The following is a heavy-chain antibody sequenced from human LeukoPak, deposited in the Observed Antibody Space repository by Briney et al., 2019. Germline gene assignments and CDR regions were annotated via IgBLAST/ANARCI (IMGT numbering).Heavy chain of an antibody. CDR2: INPSAGNT. D-gene: IGHD4-17*01. J-gene: IGHJ4*02. CDR3: ARGKYGDWFFDY. V-gene: IGHV1-18*01. CDR1: GYTFTSYG. Sequence: ASVKVSCKASGYTFTSYGISWVRQAPGHGLEWMGFINPSAGNTAYAQKFQGRVTMSRDTSTSTVYMDLTSLRSDDTAVYYCARGKYGDWFFDYWGQGTLVTVSS.